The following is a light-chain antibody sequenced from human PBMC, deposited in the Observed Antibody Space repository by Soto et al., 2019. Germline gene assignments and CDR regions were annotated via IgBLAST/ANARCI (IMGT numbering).Light chain of an antibody. V-gene: IGLV2-23*01. CDR3: CSYAVGSTLV. J-gene: IGLJ2*01. CDR1: SSDVGSYNL. CDR2: EGS. Sequence: QSALTQPASVSGSPGQSITISCTGTSSDVGSYNLVSWYQQHPGKAPKLMIYEGSKWPSGVSHRFSGSKSGNTASLTISGLQAKDEADYYCCSYAVGSTLVFGGGTKLTVL.